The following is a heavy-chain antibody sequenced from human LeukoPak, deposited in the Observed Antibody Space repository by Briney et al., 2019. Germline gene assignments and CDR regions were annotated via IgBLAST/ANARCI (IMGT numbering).Heavy chain of an antibody. V-gene: IGHV1-46*03. CDR1: GYTFTSYD. CDR3: ARGEVIVYPGDP. Sequence: ASVRVSCKASGYTFTSYDINWVRQATGQGVEWMGIINPSGGSTSYAQKFQGRVTMTRDTSTSTVYMELSSLRSEDTAVYYCARGEVIVYPGDPWGQGTLVTVSS. D-gene: IGHD2-21*01. J-gene: IGHJ5*02. CDR2: INPSGGST.